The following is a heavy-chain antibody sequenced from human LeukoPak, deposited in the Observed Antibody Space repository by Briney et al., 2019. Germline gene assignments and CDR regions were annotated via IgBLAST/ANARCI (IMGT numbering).Heavy chain of an antibody. CDR2: IDPRSGGT. CDR3: TSSDYTSSDY. V-gene: IGHV1-2*02. CDR1: GYTFTDYY. Sequence: VASAKVSCKASGYTFTDYYMHWVRQAPGQGLEWMGWIDPRSGGTNFARKFQGRVTMTRDTSISTAYMELSRLASDDTAVYYCTSSDYTSSDYWGQGTLVTVSS. J-gene: IGHJ4*02. D-gene: IGHD2-2*02.